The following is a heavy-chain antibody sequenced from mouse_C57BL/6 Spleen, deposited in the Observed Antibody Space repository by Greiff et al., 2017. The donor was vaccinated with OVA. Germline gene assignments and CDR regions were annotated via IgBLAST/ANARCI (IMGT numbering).Heavy chain of an antibody. CDR1: GFTFSDYY. Sequence: EVKLVESEGGLVQPGSSMKLSCTASGFTFSDYYMAWVRQVPEKGLEWVANINYDGSSTYYLDSLKSRFIISRDNAKNILYLQMSSLKSEDTATYYCAREDTVVAPYAMDYWGQGTSVTVSS. J-gene: IGHJ4*01. D-gene: IGHD1-1*01. V-gene: IGHV5-16*01. CDR2: INYDGSST. CDR3: AREDTVVAPYAMDY.